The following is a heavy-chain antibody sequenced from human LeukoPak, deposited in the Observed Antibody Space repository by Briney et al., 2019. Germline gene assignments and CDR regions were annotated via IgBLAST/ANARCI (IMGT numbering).Heavy chain of an antibody. CDR3: AKNGIDIAVAGTGGY. V-gene: IGHV3-23*01. Sequence: PGGSLRLSCAASGFTFDDYGMSWVRQAPGKGLEWVSAISGSGGSTYYADSAKGRFTISRDNSKNTLYLQMNSLRAEDTAVYYCAKNGIDIAVAGTGGYWGQGTLVTVSS. J-gene: IGHJ4*02. D-gene: IGHD6-19*01. CDR1: GFTFDDYG. CDR2: ISGSGGST.